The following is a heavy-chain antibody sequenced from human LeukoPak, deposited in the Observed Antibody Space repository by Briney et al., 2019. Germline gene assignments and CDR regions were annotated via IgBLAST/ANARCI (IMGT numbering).Heavy chain of an antibody. CDR3: ARGGNYYYYYYMDV. CDR1: GGSFSGYY. Sequence: PSETLSLTCAVYGGSFSGYYWSWIRQPPGKGLEWIGEINHSGSTNYNPSLKSRVTISVDTSKNQFSLKLSSVTAADTAVYYCARGGNYYYYYYMDVWGEGTAVTVSS. J-gene: IGHJ6*03. V-gene: IGHV4-34*01. CDR2: INHSGST.